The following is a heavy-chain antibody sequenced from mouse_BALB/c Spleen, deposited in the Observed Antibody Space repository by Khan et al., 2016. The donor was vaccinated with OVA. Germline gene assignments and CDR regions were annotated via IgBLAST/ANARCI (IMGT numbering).Heavy chain of an antibody. CDR1: GISITTGNYR. CDR3: ARDGGGFDSYYFDY. J-gene: IGHJ2*01. Sequence: EVKLLESGPGLVKPSQTVSLTCTVTGISITTGNYRWSWIRHFPGNKLEWIGYLYYSGTTTYNPSLTSRTTITRDTSKNRFFLDMNSLTTEDTATYFGARDGGGFDSYYFDYWGQGTTLTVSS. V-gene: IGHV3-5*02. D-gene: IGHD2-2*01. CDR2: LYYSGTT.